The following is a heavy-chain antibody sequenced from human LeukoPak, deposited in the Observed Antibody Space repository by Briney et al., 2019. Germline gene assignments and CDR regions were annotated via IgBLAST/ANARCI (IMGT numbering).Heavy chain of an antibody. CDR3: AKDQDGYSGYDLGYFDY. D-gene: IGHD5-12*01. Sequence: GASVKVSCKASGYTFISYYIHWVRQAPGQGLEWMGIIDPAGGTTTYAHKFQGRVTLTRDTSTSTVYMELSSLRSEDTAVYYCAKDQDGYSGYDLGYFDYWGQGTLVTVSS. V-gene: IGHV1-46*01. CDR2: IDPAGGTT. J-gene: IGHJ4*02. CDR1: GYTFISYY.